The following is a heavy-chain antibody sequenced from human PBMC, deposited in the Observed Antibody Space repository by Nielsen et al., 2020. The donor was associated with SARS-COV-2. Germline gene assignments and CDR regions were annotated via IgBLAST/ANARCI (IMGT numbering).Heavy chain of an antibody. CDR1: GFTFTSSA. Sequence: SVKVSCKASGFTFTSSAMQWVRQARGQRLEWIGWIVVGSGNTNYAQKLQGRVTMTTDTSTSTAYMELRSLRSDDTAVYYCANVDTAFYGMDVWGQGTTVTVSS. CDR2: IVVGSGNT. J-gene: IGHJ6*02. CDR3: ANVDTAFYGMDV. D-gene: IGHD5-18*01. V-gene: IGHV1-58*02.